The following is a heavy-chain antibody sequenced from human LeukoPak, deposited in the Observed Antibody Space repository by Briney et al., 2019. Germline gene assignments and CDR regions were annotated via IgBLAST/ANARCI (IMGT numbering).Heavy chain of an antibody. J-gene: IGHJ5*02. CDR1: GGSFSGYY. D-gene: IGHD3-10*01. V-gene: IGHV4-34*01. CDR2: INHSGST. Sequence: PSETLPLTCAVYGGSFSGYYWSWIRQPPGKGLEWIGEINHSGSTNYNPSLKSRVTISVDTSKNQFSLKLSSVTAADTAVYYCAGSYYRSAWRWFDPWGQGTLVTVSS. CDR3: AGSYYRSAWRWFDP.